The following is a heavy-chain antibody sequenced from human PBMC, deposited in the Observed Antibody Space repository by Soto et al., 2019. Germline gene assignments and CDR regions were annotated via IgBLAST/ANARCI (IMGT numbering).Heavy chain of an antibody. CDR1: GFTFSSYA. V-gene: IGHV3-23*01. CDR3: AKDYDILTGYWYYFDY. D-gene: IGHD3-9*01. J-gene: IGHJ4*02. Sequence: GGSLRLSCAASGFTFSSYAMSWVRQAPGKGLEWVSAISGSGGSTYYADSVKGRFTISRDNSKNTLYLQMNSLRAEDRAVYYCAKDYDILTGYWYYFDYGGQGTMVTVSS. CDR2: ISGSGGST.